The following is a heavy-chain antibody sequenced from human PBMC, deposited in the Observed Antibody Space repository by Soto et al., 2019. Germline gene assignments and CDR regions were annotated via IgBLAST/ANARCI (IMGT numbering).Heavy chain of an antibody. CDR3: ARPGYCNYGPGVDV. CDR2: IDSDGSTT. J-gene: IGHJ6*02. Sequence: EVQLVESGGGLVQPGGSLRLSCAASGFTFSVYWMHWVRQAPGKGLVWVSRIDSDGSTTSYADSVKGRFAISRDNAKSTLYLQMNSLRAEDTAVYYCARPGYCNYGPGVDVWGQGTTVTVSS. CDR1: GFTFSVYW. D-gene: IGHD4-4*01. V-gene: IGHV3-74*01.